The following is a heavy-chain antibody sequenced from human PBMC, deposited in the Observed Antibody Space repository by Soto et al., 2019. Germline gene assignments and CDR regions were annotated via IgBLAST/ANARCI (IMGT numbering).Heavy chain of an antibody. J-gene: IGHJ6*02. D-gene: IGHD2-15*01. V-gene: IGHV4-34*01. Sequence: SETLSLTCAVYGGSFIGYYWSWIRQPPGKGLEWIGEINHSGSTNYNPSLKSRVTISVDTSKNQFSLKLSSVTAADTAVYYCARARGWRPFYYYYGMDVWGQGTTVTVSS. CDR2: INHSGST. CDR3: ARARGWRPFYYYYGMDV. CDR1: GGSFIGYY.